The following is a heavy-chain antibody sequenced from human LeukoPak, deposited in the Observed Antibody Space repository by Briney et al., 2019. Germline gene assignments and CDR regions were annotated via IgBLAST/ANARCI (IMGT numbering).Heavy chain of an antibody. J-gene: IGHJ4*02. Sequence: PSETLSLTCSVSGDSMRSYYWSWIRQAPGKGLEWVSYISSSGSTIYYADSVKGRFTISRDNAKNSLYLQMNSLRAEDTAVYYCARDARMGTWYYFDYWGQGTLVTVSS. CDR2: ISSSGSTI. CDR3: ARDARMGTWYYFDY. V-gene: IGHV3-11*01. CDR1: GDSMRSYY. D-gene: IGHD1-7*01.